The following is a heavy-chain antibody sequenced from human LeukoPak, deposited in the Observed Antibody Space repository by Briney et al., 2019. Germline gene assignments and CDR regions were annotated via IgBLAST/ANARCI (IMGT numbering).Heavy chain of an antibody. V-gene: IGHV3-15*01. Sequence: GGSLRLSCAASGFTFSNAWMSWVRQAPGKGLEWVGRIKSKTDGGTTDYAAPVKGRFTISRDDSKNTLYLRMNSLKTEDTAVYYCSSTSSGYLDAFDIWGQGTMVTVSS. D-gene: IGHD3-22*01. CDR2: IKSKTDGGTT. J-gene: IGHJ3*02. CDR1: GFTFSNAW. CDR3: SSTSSGYLDAFDI.